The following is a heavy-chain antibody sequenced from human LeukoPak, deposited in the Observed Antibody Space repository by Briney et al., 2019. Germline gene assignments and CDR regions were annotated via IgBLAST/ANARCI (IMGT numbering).Heavy chain of an antibody. J-gene: IGHJ1*01. CDR2: ISSSSSYI. V-gene: IGHV3-21*01. D-gene: IGHD2-15*01. Sequence: GGSLRLSCAASGFTFSSYSMNWVRQAPGKGLEWVSSISSSSSYIYYADSVKGRFTTSRDNAKNSLYLQMNSLRAEDTAVYYCARGPQLGYCSGGSCYSFRYFQHWGQGTLVTVSS. CDR3: ARGPQLGYCSGGSCYSFRYFQH. CDR1: GFTFSSYS.